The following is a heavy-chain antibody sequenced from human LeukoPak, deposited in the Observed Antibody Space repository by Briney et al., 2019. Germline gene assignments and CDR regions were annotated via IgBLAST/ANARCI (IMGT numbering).Heavy chain of an antibody. CDR1: GGSISSSSYY. J-gene: IGHJ4*02. CDR2: IYYSGST. D-gene: IGHD3-10*01. CDR3: ARHWFGEPRVGFDY. Sequence: SETLSLTCTVSGGSISSSSYYGGWIRQPPGKGLEWIGSIYYSGSTYYTPSLKSRVTISVATSKNQLSLKLSSLTAADTAVYFCARHWFGEPRVGFDYWGQGTLVTVSS. V-gene: IGHV4-39*01.